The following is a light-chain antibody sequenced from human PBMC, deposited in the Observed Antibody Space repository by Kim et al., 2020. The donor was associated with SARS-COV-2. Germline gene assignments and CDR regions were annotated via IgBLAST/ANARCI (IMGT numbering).Light chain of an antibody. J-gene: IGLJ2*01. CDR1: SLRTYY. CDR2: GKN. Sequence: SSELTQDPAVSVALGQTVRITCQGDSLRTYYATWYQQKPGQAPILVIFGKNSRPSGIPDRFSGSSSGNTASLTITGTQAGDEADYYSNSRDSNDNVVFGGGTQLTVL. V-gene: IGLV3-19*01. CDR3: NSRDSNDNVV.